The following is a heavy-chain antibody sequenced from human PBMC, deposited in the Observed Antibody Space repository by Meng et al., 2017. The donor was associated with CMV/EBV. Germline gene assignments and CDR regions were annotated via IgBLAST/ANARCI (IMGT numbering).Heavy chain of an antibody. Sequence: GESLKISCAASGFTFSSYAMHWVRQAPGKGLEWVAVISYDGSNKYYADSVKGRSTISRDNSKNTLYLQMNSLRAEDTAVYYCALDSGAFDIWGQGTMVTVSS. CDR2: ISYDGSNK. V-gene: IGHV3-30-3*01. D-gene: IGHD1-1*01. J-gene: IGHJ3*02. CDR1: GFTFSSYA. CDR3: ALDSGAFDI.